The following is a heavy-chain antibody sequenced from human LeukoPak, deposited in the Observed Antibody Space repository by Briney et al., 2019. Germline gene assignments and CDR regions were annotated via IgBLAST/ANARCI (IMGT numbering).Heavy chain of an antibody. CDR3: ARIGATSENMDY. J-gene: IGHJ4*02. V-gene: IGHV3-23*01. D-gene: IGHD2-2*03. CDR1: GFTFKSYG. Sequence: PGGSLRLSCGGSGFTFKSYGLSWVRQAPGKGLEWVSAISATGGTAVYADSVKGRFTVSRDNSKNTLFLHMNSLSAEDMAVYYCARIGATSENMDYWGQGTLVTVSS. CDR2: ISATGGTA.